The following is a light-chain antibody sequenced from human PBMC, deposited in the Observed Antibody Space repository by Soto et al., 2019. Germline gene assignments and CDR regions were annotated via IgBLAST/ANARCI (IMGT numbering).Light chain of an antibody. CDR2: DAS. J-gene: IGKJ1*01. Sequence: EIVMTQSPATLSLSPGDRGTLSFRASQSVSSYLALYQQKSGQAPSLLIYDASNRATGIPARFGGSGSGTDFTLTISSLEPEDFAVYYCQQRSSWPWTFGQGTKVDIK. V-gene: IGKV3-11*01. CDR3: QQRSSWPWT. CDR1: QSVSSY.